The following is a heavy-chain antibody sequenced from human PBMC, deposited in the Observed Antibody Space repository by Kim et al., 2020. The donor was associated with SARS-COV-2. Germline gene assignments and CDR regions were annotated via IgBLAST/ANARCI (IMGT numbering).Heavy chain of an antibody. V-gene: IGHV3-49*02. CDR2: GGPA. J-gene: IGHJ4*02. Sequence: GGPAEYAASVKGRFTISRDDSKSVAYLQMNSLKTEDTAVYFCSRGTTGTGEWGQGTLVTVSS. CDR3: SRGTTGTGE. D-gene: IGHD1-1*01.